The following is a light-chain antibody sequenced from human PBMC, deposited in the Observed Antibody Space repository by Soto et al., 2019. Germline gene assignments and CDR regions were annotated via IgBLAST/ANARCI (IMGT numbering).Light chain of an antibody. Sequence: EIVMTQSPATLSVSPGERATLSCRASQSISSNLAWYQQKPGQVPRLLIYGASTRATGIPARFSGSGSGTEFTFTISSLQSEDFAVYYCQQYNNWPRALTFGGGTKVDIK. CDR1: QSISSN. CDR2: GAS. V-gene: IGKV3-15*01. CDR3: QQYNNWPRALT. J-gene: IGKJ4*02.